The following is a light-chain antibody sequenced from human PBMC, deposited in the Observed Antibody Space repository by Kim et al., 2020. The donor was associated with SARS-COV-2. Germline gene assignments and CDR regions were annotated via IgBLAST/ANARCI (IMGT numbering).Light chain of an antibody. CDR3: QVWDSTTDHVV. J-gene: IGLJ3*02. CDR2: YDG. CDR1: NIGSKT. Sequence: SYELTQPPSVSVAPGKTAKITCGGNNIGSKTVHWYQQKPGQAPVVVIFYDGDRPSGIPERISGSNSGNTATLTISGVEAGDEADYYCQVWDSTTDHVVFGGGTQLTVL. V-gene: IGLV3-21*04.